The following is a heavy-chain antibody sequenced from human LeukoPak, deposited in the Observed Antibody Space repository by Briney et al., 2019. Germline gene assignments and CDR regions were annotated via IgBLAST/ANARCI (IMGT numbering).Heavy chain of an antibody. V-gene: IGHV4-38-2*02. J-gene: IGHJ4*02. Sequence: SETLSLTCTVSGYSISSGYYWGWIRQPPGKGLEWIGSIYHSGSNYYNPSLKSRVTISVDTSKNQFSLKLNSVTAADTAVYYCARVTGYMIEDYFDYWGQGTLVTVSS. D-gene: IGHD3-22*01. CDR1: GYSISSGYY. CDR3: ARVTGYMIEDYFDY. CDR2: IYHSGSN.